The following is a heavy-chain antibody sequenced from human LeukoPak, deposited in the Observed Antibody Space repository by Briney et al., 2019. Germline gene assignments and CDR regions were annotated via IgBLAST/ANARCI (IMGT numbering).Heavy chain of an antibody. V-gene: IGHV3-23*01. CDR2: ITDSGKP. CDR3: ASRNYYLDH. Sequence: GGSLRLSCAASGFTFSSHSMNWVRQAPGKGLEWVSGITDSGKPCYADSVKGRLTISRDNSKSTLYLQINSLRAEDTAVYYCASRNYYLDHWGQGALVTVSS. D-gene: IGHD3-10*01. CDR1: GFTFSSHS. J-gene: IGHJ4*02.